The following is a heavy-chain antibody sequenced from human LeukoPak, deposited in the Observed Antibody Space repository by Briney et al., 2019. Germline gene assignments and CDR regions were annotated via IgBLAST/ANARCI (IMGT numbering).Heavy chain of an antibody. CDR3: ARDDLQTAFNYYDSSGYYDY. Sequence: GGSLRLSCAASGFTFSSYAMSWVRQAPGKGLEWVSAISGSGGSTYYADSVKGRFTISRDNSKNTLYLQMNSLRAEDTAVYYCARDDLQTAFNYYDSSGYYDYWGQGTLVTVSS. CDR1: GFTFSSYA. CDR2: ISGSGGST. V-gene: IGHV3-23*01. D-gene: IGHD3-22*01. J-gene: IGHJ4*02.